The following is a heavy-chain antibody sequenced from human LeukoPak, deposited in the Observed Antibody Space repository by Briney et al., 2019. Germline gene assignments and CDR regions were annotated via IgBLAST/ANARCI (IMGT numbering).Heavy chain of an antibody. CDR3: AREFPALRYFDWLVVDY. J-gene: IGHJ4*02. Sequence: GGSLRLSCAASGFTFSSYWMSWVRQAPGKGLEWVANIKQDGSEKSYVDSVKGRFTITRDNAKNSLYLQMNSLRAEDTAVYYCAREFPALRYFDWLVVDYWGQGTLVTVSS. V-gene: IGHV3-7*01. CDR2: IKQDGSEK. CDR1: GFTFSSYW. D-gene: IGHD3-9*01.